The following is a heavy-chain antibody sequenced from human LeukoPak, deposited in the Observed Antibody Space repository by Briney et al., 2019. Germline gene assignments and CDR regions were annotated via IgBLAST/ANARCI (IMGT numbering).Heavy chain of an antibody. CDR2: ISGSGGST. J-gene: IGHJ4*02. V-gene: IGHV3-23*01. CDR3: AKWGGYGSGSYYRVRGY. Sequence: GGSLRLSCAASGFTFSSYAMSWVRQAPGKGLEWVSAISGSGGSTYYADSVKGRFTISRDNSKNTLYLQMNSLRAEDTAVYYCAKWGGYGSGSYYRVRGYWGQGTLVTVSS. CDR1: GFTFSSYA. D-gene: IGHD3-10*01.